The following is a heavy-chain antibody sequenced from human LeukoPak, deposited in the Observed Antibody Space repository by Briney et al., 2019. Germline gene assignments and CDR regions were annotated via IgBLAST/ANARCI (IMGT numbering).Heavy chain of an antibody. V-gene: IGHV3-23*01. CDR1: GFTFSSYA. J-gene: IGHJ4*02. CDR2: ISGSGGST. Sequence: TGGSLRLSCAASGFTFSSYAMSWVRQAPGKGLEWVSAISGSGGSTYYADSVKGRFTISRDNSKNTLYLQMNSLRAEDTAVYYCAKNNYDILTGLFDYWGQGTLVTVSS. CDR3: AKNNYDILTGLFDY. D-gene: IGHD3-9*01.